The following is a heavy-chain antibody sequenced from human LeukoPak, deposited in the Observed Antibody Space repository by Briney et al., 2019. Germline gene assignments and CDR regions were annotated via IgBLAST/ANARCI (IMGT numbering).Heavy chain of an antibody. D-gene: IGHD3-22*01. CDR1: GFTFSSYG. CDR3: AKDVVSAYYYDSSGYHPGDY. CDR2: ISYDGSNK. V-gene: IGHV3-30*18. J-gene: IGHJ4*02. Sequence: GRSLRLSCAASGFTFSSYGMHWVRQAPGKGLEWVAVISYDGSNKYYADSVKGRFTISRDNSKNTLYLQMNSLRAEDTAVYYCAKDVVSAYYYDSSGYHPGDYWGQGTLVTVSS.